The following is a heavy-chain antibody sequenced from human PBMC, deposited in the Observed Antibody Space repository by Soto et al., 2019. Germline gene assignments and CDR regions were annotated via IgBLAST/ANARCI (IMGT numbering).Heavy chain of an antibody. CDR2: IIPILGIA. Sequence: QVQLVQSGAEVKKPGSSVKVSCKASGGTFSSYTISWVRQAPGQGLEWMGRIIPILGIANYAQKFQGRVTITADKSTSTAYMELSSLRSEDTAVYYCARTSPSDYSLNYCGPATLVTVSS. CDR1: GGTFSSYT. V-gene: IGHV1-69*02. J-gene: IGHJ4*02. CDR3: ARTSPSDYSLNY. D-gene: IGHD4-4*01.